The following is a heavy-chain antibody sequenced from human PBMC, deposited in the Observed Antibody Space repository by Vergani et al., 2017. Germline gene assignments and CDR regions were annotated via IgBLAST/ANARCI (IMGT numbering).Heavy chain of an antibody. Sequence: DVQLVPSGAEVKKPGESLRISCTGSGYSFTSYWISWVRQMPGKGREWMGRIDPGDSYTNYSPSFRGHVTNSADKSISTAYLQWSSLKASDPAMYYCARRVTMVRGGNYYYNGMGVWGQGTTVTVSS. J-gene: IGHJ6*02. CDR1: GYSFTSYW. V-gene: IGHV5-10-1*01. D-gene: IGHD3-10*01. CDR2: IDPGDSYT. CDR3: ARRVTMVRGGNYYYNGMGV.